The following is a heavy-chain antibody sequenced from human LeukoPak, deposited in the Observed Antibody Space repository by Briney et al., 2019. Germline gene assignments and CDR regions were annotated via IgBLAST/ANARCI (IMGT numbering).Heavy chain of an antibody. J-gene: IGHJ3*02. D-gene: IGHD3-10*01. CDR2: IWYDESNK. CDR1: GFTFSNAW. Sequence: GGSLRLSCAASGFTFSNAWMSWVRQAPGKGLEWVALIWYDESNKYYADSVKGRFTTSRDNSKNTLYLQMNSLRVEDTAVYYCARGKLGSFDIWGQGTLVTVSS. CDR3: ARGKLGSFDI. V-gene: IGHV3-33*08.